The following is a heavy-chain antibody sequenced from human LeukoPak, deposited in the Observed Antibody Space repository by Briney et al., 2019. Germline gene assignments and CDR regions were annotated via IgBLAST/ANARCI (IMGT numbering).Heavy chain of an antibody. D-gene: IGHD5-12*01. Sequence: PGGSLRLSCAASGFTFSNAWMSWVRQAPGKGLEWVGRIKSKTDGGTTDYAAPVKGRFTISRDDSKNTLYLQMNSLKTEDTAVYYCTTVRRYRPGYDYYYYYYMDVWGKGTTVTISS. CDR1: GFTFSNAW. CDR2: IKSKTDGGTT. CDR3: TTVRRYRPGYDYYYYYYMDV. J-gene: IGHJ6*03. V-gene: IGHV3-15*01.